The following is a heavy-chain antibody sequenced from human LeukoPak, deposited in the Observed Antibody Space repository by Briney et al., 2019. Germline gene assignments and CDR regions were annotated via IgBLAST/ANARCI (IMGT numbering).Heavy chain of an antibody. J-gene: IGHJ4*02. D-gene: IGHD5-24*01. V-gene: IGHV1-46*01. CDR3: ARELGALQDDDY. CDR2: INPRGGST. Sequence: GASVKVSCKASGYTFTSYYIHWVRQAPGQGLEWMGIINPRGGSTSYAQKFQGRVTMTRDTSTSTVYMELSSLRSDDTAVYHCARELGALQDDDYWGQGTLVTVSS. CDR1: GYTFTSYY.